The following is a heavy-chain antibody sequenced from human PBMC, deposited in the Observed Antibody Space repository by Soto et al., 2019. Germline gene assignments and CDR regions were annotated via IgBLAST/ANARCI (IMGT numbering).Heavy chain of an antibody. CDR2: ISGSGGST. D-gene: IGHD2-2*01. Sequence: EVQLLESGGGLVQPGGSLRLSCAASGFTFSSYAMSWVRQAPGKGLEWVSAISGSGGSTYYADSVKGRFTISRDNSKNTLYLQMNSLRAEDTVVNYCAKGLGYFSINSCYFRSPFDYWGQGTLVTVSS. V-gene: IGHV3-23*01. J-gene: IGHJ4*02. CDR1: GFTFSSYA. CDR3: AKGLGYFSINSCYFRSPFDY.